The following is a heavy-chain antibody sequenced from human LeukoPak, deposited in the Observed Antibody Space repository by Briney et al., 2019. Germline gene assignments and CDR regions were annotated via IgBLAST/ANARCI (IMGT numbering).Heavy chain of an antibody. J-gene: IGHJ4*02. D-gene: IGHD3-10*01. V-gene: IGHV4-39*07. CDR1: GGSISSSSYY. Sequence: SETLSLTCTVSGGSISSSSYYWGWIRQPPGKGLEWIGSIYYSGSTYYNPSLKSRVTISVDTSKNQFSLKLSSVTAADTAVYYCARDRGYWKSTMVRGVFDYWGQGTLVTVSS. CDR2: IYYSGST. CDR3: ARDRGYWKSTMVRGVFDY.